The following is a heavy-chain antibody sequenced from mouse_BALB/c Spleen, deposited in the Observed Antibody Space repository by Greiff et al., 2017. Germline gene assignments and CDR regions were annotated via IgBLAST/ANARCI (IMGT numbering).Heavy chain of an antibody. J-gene: IGHJ4*01. CDR3: AREGTGRYYAMDY. V-gene: IGHV1-7*01. CDR2: INPSTGYT. Sequence: VQLQQSGAELAKPGASVKMSCKASGYTFTSYWMHWVKQRPGQGLEWIGYINPSTGYTEYNQKFKDKATLTADKSSSTAYMQLSSLTSEDSAVYYCAREGTGRYYAMDYWGQGTSVTVSS. D-gene: IGHD4-1*01. CDR1: GYTFTSYW.